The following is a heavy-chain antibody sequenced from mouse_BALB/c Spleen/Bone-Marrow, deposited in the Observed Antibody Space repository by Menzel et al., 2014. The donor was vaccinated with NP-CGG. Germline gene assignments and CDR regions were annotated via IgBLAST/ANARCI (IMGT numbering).Heavy chain of an antibody. Sequence: VQLHQSGAELVRPGALVKLSCKASGFNIKDYYMHWVKQGPEQGLEWIGWIDPENGNTIYDPKFQGKASITADTSSNTAYLQLSSLTSEDTAVYYCAMITTYWGQGTTLTVSS. V-gene: IGHV14-1*02. CDR3: AMITTY. J-gene: IGHJ2*01. CDR1: GFNIKDYY. D-gene: IGHD2-4*01. CDR2: IDPENGNT.